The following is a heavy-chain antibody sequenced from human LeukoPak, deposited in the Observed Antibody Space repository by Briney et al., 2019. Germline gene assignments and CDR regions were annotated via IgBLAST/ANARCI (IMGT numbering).Heavy chain of an antibody. Sequence: SETLSLTCTVYGGSFSGYYWGWIRQPPGKGLERIGEINNSGSTNYNPSLKSRVTISIDTSKNQFSLKLSSVTAADTAVYYCASSRYYDILTGYWVYYFDNWGQGALVTVSS. CDR1: GGSFSGYY. J-gene: IGHJ4*02. CDR3: ASSRYYDILTGYWVYYFDN. CDR2: INNSGST. V-gene: IGHV4-34*01. D-gene: IGHD3-9*01.